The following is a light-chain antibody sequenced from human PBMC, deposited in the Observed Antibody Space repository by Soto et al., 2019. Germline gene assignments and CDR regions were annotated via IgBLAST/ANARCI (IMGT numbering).Light chain of an antibody. CDR2: DAS. Sequence: DIQMTQSPSSLSASVGDRVTITCQASQDISNYLHWYQQKSGKPPKLLIYDASHLETGVPPRFSGAGSGTEFALPISILQPEDVATYYCQQYDDLPYTFGGGTKGE. J-gene: IGKJ4*01. CDR3: QQYDDLPYT. V-gene: IGKV1-33*01. CDR1: QDISNY.